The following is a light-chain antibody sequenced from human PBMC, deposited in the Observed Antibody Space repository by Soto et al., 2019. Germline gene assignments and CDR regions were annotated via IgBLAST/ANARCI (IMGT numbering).Light chain of an antibody. Sequence: QLVLTQSPSASASLGASVKLTCTLSSGHSSYAIAWHQQQPERGPRHLLKSNSDGSHSKVDGIPDRFSGSSSGAEYYLSISSLQSEDEADYYCQAWSAGIQVFGGGTKVTVL. J-gene: IGLJ2*01. CDR3: QAWSAGIQV. CDR1: SGHSSYA. CDR2: SNSDGSH. V-gene: IGLV4-69*01.